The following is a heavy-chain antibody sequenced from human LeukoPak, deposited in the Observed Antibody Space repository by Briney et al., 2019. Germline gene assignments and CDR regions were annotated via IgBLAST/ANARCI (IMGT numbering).Heavy chain of an antibody. Sequence: GGSLRLSCAASGFTFSSYWMHWVRQAPGKGLLWVSRINTDGSSTTYLDSVKGRFTISRDNAKHTLYLQMNSLRAEDTAVYYCARGGVYSTSAVDYWGQGTLVTVSS. CDR3: ARGGVYSTSAVDY. J-gene: IGHJ4*02. D-gene: IGHD6-6*01. V-gene: IGHV3-74*01. CDR2: INTDGSST. CDR1: GFTFSSYW.